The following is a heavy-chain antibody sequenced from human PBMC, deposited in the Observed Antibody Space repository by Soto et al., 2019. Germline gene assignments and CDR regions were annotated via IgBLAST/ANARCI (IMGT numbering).Heavy chain of an antibody. V-gene: IGHV4-39*01. CDR1: GGSISRSSYS. CDR2: IYYSGST. J-gene: IGHJ5*02. D-gene: IGHD2-15*01. Sequence: SETLSLTCTGSGGSISRSSYSWGWIRQPPGKGLEWIGTIYYSGSTYYNPSLKSRVTISVDTSKNQFSLKLSSVTAADTAVYYCATRQGGSYNWFDPWGQGTLVTVSS. CDR3: ATRQGGSYNWFDP.